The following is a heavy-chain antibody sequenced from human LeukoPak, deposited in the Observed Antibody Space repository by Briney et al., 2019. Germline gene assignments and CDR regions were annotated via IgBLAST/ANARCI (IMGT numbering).Heavy chain of an antibody. J-gene: IGHJ4*02. Sequence: SETLSLTCTVSGGSISSYYWSWIRQPPGKGLEWIGYIYYSGSTNYNPSLKSRVTISVDTSKNQFSLKLSSVTAADTAVYYCARHRGYDYEFDYWGQGTLVTVSS. D-gene: IGHD5-12*01. CDR2: IYYSGST. V-gene: IGHV4-59*08. CDR1: GGSISSYY. CDR3: ARHRGYDYEFDY.